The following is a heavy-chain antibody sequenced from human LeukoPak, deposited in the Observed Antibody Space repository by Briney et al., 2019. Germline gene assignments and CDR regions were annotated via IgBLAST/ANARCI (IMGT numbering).Heavy chain of an antibody. J-gene: IGHJ6*03. Sequence: ASVKVSCKASGYTFTNYYMHWVRQATGQGLEWMGWMNPNSGNTGYAQKFQGRVTITRNTSISTAYMELSSLRSEDTAVYYCARGVGATNYYYYYMDVWGKGTTVTVSS. D-gene: IGHD1-26*01. CDR1: GYTFTNYY. V-gene: IGHV1-8*03. CDR2: MNPNSGNT. CDR3: ARGVGATNYYYYYMDV.